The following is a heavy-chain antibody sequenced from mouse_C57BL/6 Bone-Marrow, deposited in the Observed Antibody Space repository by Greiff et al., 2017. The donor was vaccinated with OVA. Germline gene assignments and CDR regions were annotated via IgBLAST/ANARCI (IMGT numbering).Heavy chain of an antibody. CDR2: IHPNSGST. V-gene: IGHV1-64*01. Sequence: QVQLQQPGAELVKPGASVKLSCKASGYTFTSYWMHWVKQRPGQGLEWIGMIHPNSGSTNYNEKFKSKATLTVDKSSSTAYMQLSSLTSEDAAVYYCARYGGTTPGDYWGQGTSVTVSS. J-gene: IGHJ4*01. D-gene: IGHD1-1*01. CDR3: ARYGGTTPGDY. CDR1: GYTFTSYW.